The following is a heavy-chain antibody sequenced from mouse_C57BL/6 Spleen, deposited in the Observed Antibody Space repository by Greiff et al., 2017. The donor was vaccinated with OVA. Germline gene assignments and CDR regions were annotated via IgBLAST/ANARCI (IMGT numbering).Heavy chain of an antibody. CDR1: GYTFPDYY. V-gene: IGHV1-26*01. CDR2: INPNNGGT. J-gene: IGHJ3*01. D-gene: IGHD1-1*01. CDR3: ARNHYYGSSRWFAY. Sequence: EVQLQQSGPELVKPGASVKISCKASGYTFPDYYMNWVKQSHGKSLEWIGDINPNNGGTSYNQKFKGKATLTVDKSSSTAYMELRSLTSEDSAVYYCARNHYYGSSRWFAYWGQGTLVTVSA.